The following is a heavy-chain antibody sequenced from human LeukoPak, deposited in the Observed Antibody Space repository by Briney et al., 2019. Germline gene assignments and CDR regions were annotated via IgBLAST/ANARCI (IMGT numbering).Heavy chain of an antibody. D-gene: IGHD2-21*02. CDR1: GGFINDYY. Sequence: SETLSLTCTVSGGFINDYYWTWIRQAPGKGLEWISYISKSGTTDYNTSLKSRVTMSVDTSNNEFSLRLTSVTAADTAMYYCARVVRGAVTSNCFDPWGQGTLVTVSS. V-gene: IGHV4-59*01. J-gene: IGHJ5*02. CDR3: ARVVRGAVTSNCFDP. CDR2: ISKSGTT.